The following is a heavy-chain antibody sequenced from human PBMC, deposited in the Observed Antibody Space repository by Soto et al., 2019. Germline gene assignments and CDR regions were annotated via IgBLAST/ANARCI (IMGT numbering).Heavy chain of an antibody. CDR2: IIPIFGAA. V-gene: IGHV1-69*01. D-gene: IGHD5-18*01. CDR3: ARKKDTAMATSAFDI. CDR1: GGTFSSYA. J-gene: IGHJ3*02. Sequence: SVKVSCRASGGTFSSYAFTWVREAPEQGLEWMGGIIPIFGAANYAQKFQGRVTITADESTSTAYMELSSLRSEDTAVYYCARKKDTAMATSAFDIWGQGTMVTVSS.